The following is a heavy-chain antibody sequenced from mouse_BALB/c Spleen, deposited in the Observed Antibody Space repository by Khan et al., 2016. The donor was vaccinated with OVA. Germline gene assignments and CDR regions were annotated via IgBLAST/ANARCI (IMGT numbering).Heavy chain of an antibody. Sequence: VKLLESGAEQAKPGASVKMSCKTSGYTFSSYWMHWVKQRPGQGLEWIGYINPTSGYTEYNEKFKDKATLSADKSSSTAYMQLTSLTSEDSAVYYCERDRIDYWGQGTTLTVSS. J-gene: IGHJ2*01. CDR3: ERDRIDY. V-gene: IGHV1-7*01. CDR2: INPTSGYT. CDR1: GYTFSSYW.